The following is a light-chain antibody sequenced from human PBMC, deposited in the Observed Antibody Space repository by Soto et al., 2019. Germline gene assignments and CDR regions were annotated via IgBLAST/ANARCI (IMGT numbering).Light chain of an antibody. CDR1: HSLLHITGETF. Sequence: DVVMTQTPLSLSVAPGQPASSSCKSSHSLLHITGETFLFWYLQKPGQSPQILIYEVSTRVSGVPDRFSGSGSGTDFTLEISRVETDDVGIYYCMQSTQLPPTVGPVTRLEIK. CDR3: MQSTQLPPT. J-gene: IGKJ5*01. V-gene: IGKV2D-29*02. CDR2: EVS.